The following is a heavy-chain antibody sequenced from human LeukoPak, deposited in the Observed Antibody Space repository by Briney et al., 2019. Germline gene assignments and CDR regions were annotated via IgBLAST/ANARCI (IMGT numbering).Heavy chain of an antibody. CDR3: ARGEEGYCSGGSCHTHAFDI. D-gene: IGHD2-15*01. CDR2: IDYSGST. Sequence: GSLRLSCAASGFTVSSNEMSWIRQPPGKGLEWIGYIDYSGSTNYNPSLKSRVTISVDTSKNQFSLKLSSVTAADTAVYYCARGEEGYCSGGSCHTHAFDIWGQGTMVTVSS. J-gene: IGHJ3*02. CDR1: GFTVSSNE. V-gene: IGHV4-59*02.